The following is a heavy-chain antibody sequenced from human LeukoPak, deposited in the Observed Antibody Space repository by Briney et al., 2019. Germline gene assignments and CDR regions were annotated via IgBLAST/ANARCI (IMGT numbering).Heavy chain of an antibody. Sequence: SETLSLTCTVSGGSISSSSYYWGWIRQPPGKGLEWIGSIYDSGSTYYNPSLKSRVTISVDTSKNQFSLKLSSVTAADTAVYYCARGGYYDSSGYYHPFFDYWGQGTLVTVSS. V-gene: IGHV4-39*01. CDR1: GGSISSSSYY. D-gene: IGHD3-22*01. J-gene: IGHJ4*02. CDR2: IYDSGST. CDR3: ARGGYYDSSGYYHPFFDY.